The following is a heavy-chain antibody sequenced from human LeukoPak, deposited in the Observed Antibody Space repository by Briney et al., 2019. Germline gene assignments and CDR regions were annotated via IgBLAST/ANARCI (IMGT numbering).Heavy chain of an antibody. Sequence: GGSLRLSCAASGVTLSNYAMSWVRQAPGKGLQWVSGISSSGGSTYQVDSVKGRFTISRDNSKNTLYLQMNSLRAEDTAVYYCARSLSSRFSGPRRPYYFDYWGQGTLVTVSS. CDR1: GVTLSNYA. J-gene: IGHJ4*02. D-gene: IGHD3-16*02. V-gene: IGHV3-23*01. CDR2: ISSSGGST. CDR3: ARSLSSRFSGPRRPYYFDY.